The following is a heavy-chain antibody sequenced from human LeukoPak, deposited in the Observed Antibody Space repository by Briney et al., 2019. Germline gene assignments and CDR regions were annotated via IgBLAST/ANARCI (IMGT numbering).Heavy chain of an antibody. Sequence: SETLSLTCTVSGGSISSYYWSWIRQPPGKGLEWIGYIYYSGSTNYNPSLKSRVTISVDTSKNQFSLKLSSVTAADTAVYYCARGGNRELPLGYYYYGMDVWGQGTTVTVSS. J-gene: IGHJ6*02. CDR2: IYYSGST. V-gene: IGHV4-59*01. CDR1: GGSISSYY. D-gene: IGHD1-26*01. CDR3: ARGGNRELPLGYYYYGMDV.